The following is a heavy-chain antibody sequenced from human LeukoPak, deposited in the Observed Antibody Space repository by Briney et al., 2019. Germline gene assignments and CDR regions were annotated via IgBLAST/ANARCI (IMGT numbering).Heavy chain of an antibody. D-gene: IGHD3-22*01. V-gene: IGHV3-23*01. CDR3: ARGTSSGYFQLYFDY. CDR1: GFTFSSYE. J-gene: IGHJ4*02. CDR2: ISGSGGST. Sequence: GGSLRLSCAASGFTFSSYEMNWVRQAPGKGLEWVSAISGSGGSTYYADSVKGRFTISRDNSKNTLYLQMNSLRAEDTAVYYCARGTSSGYFQLYFDYWGQGSLVTVSS.